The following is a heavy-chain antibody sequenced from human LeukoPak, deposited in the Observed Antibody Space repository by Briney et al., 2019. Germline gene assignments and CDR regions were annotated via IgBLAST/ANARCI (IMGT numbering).Heavy chain of an antibody. CDR2: IYRSGST. CDR1: GFTVSRNY. J-gene: IGHJ4*02. CDR3: ARGCKFGRLHSFDY. Sequence: PGGSLRLSCAPSGFTVSRNYVSGGREALGEGLGWVTVIYRSGSTYYADSVEGRFTTHRDNSQNTLYLQMNRLRAEDTAVYSCARGCKFGRLHSFDYWGQGTLVTVSS. V-gene: IGHV3-66*01. D-gene: IGHD3-9*01.